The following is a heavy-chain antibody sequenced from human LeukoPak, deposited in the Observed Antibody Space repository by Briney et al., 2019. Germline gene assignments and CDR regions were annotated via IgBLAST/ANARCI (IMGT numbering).Heavy chain of an antibody. V-gene: IGHV3-23*01. D-gene: IGHD4-23*01. CDR2: ISGSGGST. CDR3: AKGTRVALTMVVTPFDY. J-gene: IGHJ4*02. CDR1: GFTFSSYA. Sequence: PGGSLRLSCAASGFTFSSYAMSWVRQAPGKGLEWVSAISGSGGSTYYADSVKGRFTISRDNSKNTLYLQMNSLRVEDTAVYYCAKGTRVALTMVVTPFDYWGQGTLVTVSS.